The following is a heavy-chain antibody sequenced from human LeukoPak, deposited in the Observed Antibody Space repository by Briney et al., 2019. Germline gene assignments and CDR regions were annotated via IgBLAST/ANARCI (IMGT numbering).Heavy chain of an antibody. CDR3: ARGMRLVRGLMFDY. D-gene: IGHD3-10*01. CDR1: EFTFSNYW. CDR2: ISSSGSTM. Sequence: GGSLRLSCAASEFTFSNYWMTWVRQAPGTGLEWISYISSSGSTMYYADSVKGHFTTSRDNVKNSLYLQMNSLRAEDTAVYYCARGMRLVRGLMFDYWGQGTLVTVSS. J-gene: IGHJ4*02. V-gene: IGHV3-48*04.